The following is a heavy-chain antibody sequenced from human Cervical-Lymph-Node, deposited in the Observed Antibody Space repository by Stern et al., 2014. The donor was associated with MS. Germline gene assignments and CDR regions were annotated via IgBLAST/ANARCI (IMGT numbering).Heavy chain of an antibody. CDR3: ARVRFLGDAFDI. D-gene: IGHD3-3*01. Sequence: QLQLQESGPGLVKPSETLSLTCTVSGGSISSYYWSWIRQPPGQGLEWIGDIYYSRSTNYNPSLKSRVTISVDTSKNQFSLKLSSVTAADTAVYYCARVRFLGDAFDIWGQGTMVTVSS. CDR1: GGSISSYY. J-gene: IGHJ3*02. CDR2: IYYSRST. V-gene: IGHV4-59*01.